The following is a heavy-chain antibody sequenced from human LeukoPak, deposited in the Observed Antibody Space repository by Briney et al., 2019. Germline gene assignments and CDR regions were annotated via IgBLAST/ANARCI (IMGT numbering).Heavy chain of an antibody. CDR1: GDSVSSYY. J-gene: IGHJ3*02. CDR2: IYSDGST. V-gene: IGHV4-59*02. CDR3: VRDWEGFNFDI. D-gene: IGHD1-26*01. Sequence: SETVSLTCTVSGDSVSSYYWSWFRQPPGEGLEWIAYIYSDGSTNYNPSLKSRVTISVDTSKNQFSLKLSSVTAADTAVYYCVRDWEGFNFDIWGQGTMVTVSS.